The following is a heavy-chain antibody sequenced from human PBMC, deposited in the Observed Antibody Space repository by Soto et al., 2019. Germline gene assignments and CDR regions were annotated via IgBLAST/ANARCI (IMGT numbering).Heavy chain of an antibody. V-gene: IGHV4-39*07. CDR2: IDYSGST. CDR1: GGSITSSGSA. J-gene: IGHJ6*03. Sequence: SETLSLTCNASGGSITSSGSAWGWIRQSPGKGLEWIGTIDYSGSTNYNPSLKSRVTISVDTSKNQFSLKLSSVTAADTAVYYCARGRGDYGEIRDRNYYYMDVWGKGTTVTVSS. D-gene: IGHD4-17*01. CDR3: ARGRGDYGEIRDRNYYYMDV.